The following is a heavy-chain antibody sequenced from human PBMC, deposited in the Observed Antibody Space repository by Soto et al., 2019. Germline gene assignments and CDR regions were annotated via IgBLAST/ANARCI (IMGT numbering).Heavy chain of an antibody. CDR1: SGSISSYF. J-gene: IGHJ4*02. Sequence: PSETMSLTCTVSSGSISSYFWSWIRQAPGKGLEWIAFKYDTGSTNYNPSLKGRVSISEDASKNQFSLTVNSVTAADTAVYYCARGWSSSWPYWGQGILVTVSS. D-gene: IGHD6-13*01. V-gene: IGHV4-59*01. CDR2: KYDTGST. CDR3: ARGWSSSWPY.